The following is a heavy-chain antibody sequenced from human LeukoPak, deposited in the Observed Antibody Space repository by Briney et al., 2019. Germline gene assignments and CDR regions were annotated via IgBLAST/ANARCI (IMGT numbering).Heavy chain of an antibody. D-gene: IGHD6-13*01. Sequence: SETLSLTCAVYGGSFSGYHWSWIRQPPGKGLEWIGEINHSGSTNYNPSLKSRVTISVDTSKNQFSLKLSSVTAADTAVYYCARLSSSWYKYYFDDWGQGTLVTVSS. V-gene: IGHV4-34*01. CDR3: ARLSSSWYKYYFDD. J-gene: IGHJ4*02. CDR2: INHSGST. CDR1: GGSFSGYH.